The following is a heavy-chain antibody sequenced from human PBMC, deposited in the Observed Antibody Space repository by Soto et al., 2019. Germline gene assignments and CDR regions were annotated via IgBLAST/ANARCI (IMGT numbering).Heavy chain of an antibody. V-gene: IGHV4-34*01. CDR1: GGSFSGYY. J-gene: IGHJ6*02. D-gene: IGHD2-2*01. Sequence: XETLSLTCAVYGGSFSGYYWSWIRQPPGKGLEWIGEINHSGSTNYNPSLKSRVTISVDTSKNQFSLKLSSVTAADTAVYYCARASSHRTHRYYYYYGMDVWGQGTTVTVSS. CDR3: ARASSHRTHRYYYYYGMDV. CDR2: INHSGST.